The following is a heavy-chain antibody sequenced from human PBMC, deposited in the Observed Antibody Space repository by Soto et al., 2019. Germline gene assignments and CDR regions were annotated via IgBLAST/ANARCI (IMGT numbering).Heavy chain of an antibody. CDR2: IDPSDSYT. CDR3: ARLDTGYCSSPRCYTGDHYYTMNV. D-gene: IGHD2-2*02. V-gene: IGHV5-10-1*01. Sequence: GESLKISCKVSGYRFTNYWITWVRQMPGKGLEWMGRIDPSDSYTNYSPSFQGHVIISADKSINTAYLQWSSLKASDTAMYYCARLDTGYCSSPRCYTGDHYYTMNVWGQGTTVTVSS. J-gene: IGHJ6*02. CDR1: GYRFTNYW.